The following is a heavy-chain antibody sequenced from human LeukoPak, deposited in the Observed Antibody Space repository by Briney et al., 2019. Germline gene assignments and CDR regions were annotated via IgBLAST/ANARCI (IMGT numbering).Heavy chain of an antibody. V-gene: IGHV1-69*05. CDR3: ALKGGIQLHDAFDI. CDR1: GGTFSSYA. Sequence: SVKVSCKASGGTFSSYAISWVRRAPGQGLEWMGRIIPISGTANYAQKFQGRVTITTDESTSTAYMELSSLRSEDTAVYYCALKGGIQLHDAFDIWGQGTMVTVSS. CDR2: IIPISGTA. J-gene: IGHJ3*02. D-gene: IGHD5-18*01.